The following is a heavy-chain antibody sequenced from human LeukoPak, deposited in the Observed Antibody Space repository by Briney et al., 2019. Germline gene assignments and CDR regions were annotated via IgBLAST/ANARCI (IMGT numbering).Heavy chain of an antibody. D-gene: IGHD5-18*01. CDR1: GFTFDDYA. CDR3: ARGFYDTAMLDY. CDR2: IKQDGSEK. Sequence: GGSLRLSCAASGFTFDDYAMHWVRQAPGKGLEWVANIKQDGSEKYYVDSVKGRFTISRDNAKNSLYLQMNSLRAEDTAVYYCARGFYDTAMLDYWGQGTLVTVSS. V-gene: IGHV3-7*03. J-gene: IGHJ4*02.